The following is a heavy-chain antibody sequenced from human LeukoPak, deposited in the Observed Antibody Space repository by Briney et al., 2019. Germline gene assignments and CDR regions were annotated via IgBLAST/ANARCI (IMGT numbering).Heavy chain of an antibody. Sequence: XXXNSGGTNYAQKFQGRVTMTRDTSISTAYMELSRLRSDDTAVYYCARSAGTIFGVVTDAFDIWGQGTMVTVSS. CDR2: XXXNSGGT. D-gene: IGHD3-3*01. J-gene: IGHJ3*02. CDR3: ARSAGTIFGVVTDAFDI. V-gene: IGHV1-2*02.